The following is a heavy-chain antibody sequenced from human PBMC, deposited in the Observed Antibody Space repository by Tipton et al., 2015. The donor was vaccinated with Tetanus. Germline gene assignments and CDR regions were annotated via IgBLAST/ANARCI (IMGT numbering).Heavy chain of an antibody. V-gene: IGHV5-51*01. J-gene: IGHJ4*02. D-gene: IGHD2-8*01. CDR3: ARAHCTDGVCNFDF. Sequence: QLVQSGGEVKKPGESLKISCKGSGYIFNNYWIGWVRQKPGKGLEWMGIIYPGYSDTRYSPSFQGQVTISVDKSINTAYLQWSILKASDTSIFYCARAHCTDGVCNFDFWGQGALVTVAS. CDR2: IYPGYSDT. CDR1: GYIFNNYW.